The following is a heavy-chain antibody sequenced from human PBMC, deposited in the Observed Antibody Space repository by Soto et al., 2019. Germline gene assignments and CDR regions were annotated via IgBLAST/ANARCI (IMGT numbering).Heavy chain of an antibody. D-gene: IGHD3-22*01. Sequence: QVQLVQSGAEVKKPGSSVKVSCKASGGTFSSYAISWVRQAPGQGLEWMGGIIPSFGTANYAQKDQGRVTITADESPSPAYMELSSLRSEDTAVYYCARGRPDRSGSHGDYWGQGTLVTVSS. CDR3: ARGRPDRSGSHGDY. V-gene: IGHV1-69*12. CDR1: GGTFSSYA. J-gene: IGHJ4*02. CDR2: IIPSFGTA.